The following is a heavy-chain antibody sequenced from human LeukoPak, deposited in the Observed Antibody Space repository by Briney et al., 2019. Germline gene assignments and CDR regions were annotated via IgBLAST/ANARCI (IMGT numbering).Heavy chain of an antibody. Sequence: GSLRPSCTASGFKFDKYAMNWVRQAPGKGLEWVSSISGSGGSTQYAASVQGRFTISRDNSKNTLYLQMNSLRAEDTAVYYCAKDPNGDYIGTFDIWGQGTMVTVSS. CDR3: AKDPNGDYIGTFDI. D-gene: IGHD4-17*01. J-gene: IGHJ3*02. CDR2: ISGSGGST. V-gene: IGHV3-23*01. CDR1: GFKFDKYA.